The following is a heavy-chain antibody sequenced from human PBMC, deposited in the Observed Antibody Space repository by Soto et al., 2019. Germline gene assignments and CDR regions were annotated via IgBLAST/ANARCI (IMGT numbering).Heavy chain of an antibody. CDR2: IYYSGDT. Sequence: QVQLQESGPGLVKPSQTLSLTCSVSGSSVSNGAHYWSWIRQRPGKGLEWIGYIYYSGDTQYNPSLKSRLTISVDTSKDQFSLKLTSVTAADTAVYYCARVDSASWLDYWGQGTLVTVSS. CDR1: GSSVSNGAHY. V-gene: IGHV4-31*03. J-gene: IGHJ4*02. D-gene: IGHD2-2*01. CDR3: ARVDSASWLDY.